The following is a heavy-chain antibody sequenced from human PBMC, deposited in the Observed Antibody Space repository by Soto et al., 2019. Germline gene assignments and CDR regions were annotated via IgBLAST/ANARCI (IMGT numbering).Heavy chain of an antibody. CDR3: VKDSSYSTSWYAFDS. D-gene: IGHD6-13*01. J-gene: IGHJ4*01. CDR2: ISDSGDNT. V-gene: IGHV3-23*01. CDR1: GFTFSSYA. Sequence: GGSLRLSCAASGFTFSSYAMTWVRQAPGKGLEWVSVISDSGDNTHYADSVKGRFTISRDNSKSTLYLQMNSLRAEDPALYYCVKDSSYSTSWYAFDSWGHGTLVSSPQ.